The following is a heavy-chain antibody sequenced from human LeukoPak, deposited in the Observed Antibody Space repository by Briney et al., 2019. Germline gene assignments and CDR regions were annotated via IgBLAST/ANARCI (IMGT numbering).Heavy chain of an antibody. J-gene: IGHJ3*02. CDR1: GFTFSGYA. V-gene: IGHV3-30-3*01. CDR3: WKDRDGCYGKSETAFDI. CDR2: ISYDGSNK. D-gene: IGHD3-16*01. Sequence: PGGSLRLSCAASGFTFSGYAMHWVRQAPGKGLEWVAVISYDGSNKYYADSVKGRFTISRDNSKNTLYLQMNSLRAEDTAVYYCWKDRDGCYGKSETAFDILGQGTMVTVSS.